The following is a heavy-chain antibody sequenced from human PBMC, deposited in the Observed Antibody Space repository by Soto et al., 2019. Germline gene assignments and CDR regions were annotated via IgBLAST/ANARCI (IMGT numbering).Heavy chain of an antibody. D-gene: IGHD3-10*01. V-gene: IGHV1-58*01. J-gene: IGHJ4*02. Sequence: ASVKVSCKASGFTFTSSAVQWVRQARGQRLEWTGWIVVGSGNTNYAQKFQERVTITRDMSTSTAYMELSSLRSEDTAVYYCAAELFGDTMVRGNFDYWGQGTLVTVSS. CDR2: IVVGSGNT. CDR1: GFTFTSSA. CDR3: AAELFGDTMVRGNFDY.